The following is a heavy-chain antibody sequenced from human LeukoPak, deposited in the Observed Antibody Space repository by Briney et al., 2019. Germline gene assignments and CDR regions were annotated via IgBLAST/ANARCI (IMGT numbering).Heavy chain of an antibody. Sequence: PGGSLRLSCAASEFTFSSYSMNWVRQAPGKGLVWVSRINSDGSSTSYADSVKGRFTISRDNAKNTLYLQMNSLRAEDTAVYYCARGDCSGGSCPPVLGYYGMDVWGQGTTVTVSS. CDR1: EFTFSSYS. J-gene: IGHJ6*02. CDR3: ARGDCSGGSCPPVLGYYGMDV. CDR2: INSDGSST. V-gene: IGHV3-74*01. D-gene: IGHD2-15*01.